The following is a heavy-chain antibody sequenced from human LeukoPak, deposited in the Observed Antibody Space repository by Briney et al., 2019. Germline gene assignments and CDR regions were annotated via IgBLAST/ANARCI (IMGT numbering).Heavy chain of an antibody. CDR3: ASLSNWFDP. CDR2: IYYSGST. D-gene: IGHD2/OR15-2a*01. Sequence: SETLSLTCTVSGGSISSSSYYWGWIRQPPGKGLEWIGSIYYSGSTYYNPSLKCRVTISVDTSKNQFSLKLSSVTAADTAVYYCASLSNWFDPWGQGTLVTVSS. V-gene: IGHV4-39*07. CDR1: GGSISSSSYY. J-gene: IGHJ5*02.